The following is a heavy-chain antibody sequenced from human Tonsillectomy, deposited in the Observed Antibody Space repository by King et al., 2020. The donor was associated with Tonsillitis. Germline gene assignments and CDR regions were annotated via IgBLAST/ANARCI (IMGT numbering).Heavy chain of an antibody. V-gene: IGHV3-30*18. J-gene: IGHJ4*02. D-gene: IGHD6-13*01. Sequence: VQLVESGGGVVQPGRSLRLSCAASGFTFSSYGMHWVRQAPGKGLEWVAVISYDGSNKYYADSVKGRFTISRDNSKNTLYLQMNSLRAEDTAVYYCAKASIAAAGYFDYWGQGTLVTVSS. CDR2: ISYDGSNK. CDR1: GFTFSSYG. CDR3: AKASIAAAGYFDY.